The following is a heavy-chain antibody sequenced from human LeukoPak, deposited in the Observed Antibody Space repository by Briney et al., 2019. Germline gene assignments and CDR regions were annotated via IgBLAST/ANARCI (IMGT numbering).Heavy chain of an antibody. J-gene: IGHJ4*02. CDR2: IYYSGST. Sequence: PSETLTLTCTVSGGSISSSSYYWGWLPQPPGKGLEWIVSIYYSGSTYYNPSLKSRVTISVDTSKNQFSLKLSSVTAADTAVYYCARDGPLLWWSSPRHFDYWGQGTLVTVSS. D-gene: IGHD2-21*01. V-gene: IGHV4-39*07. CDR1: GGSISSSSYY. CDR3: ARDGPLLWWSSPRHFDY.